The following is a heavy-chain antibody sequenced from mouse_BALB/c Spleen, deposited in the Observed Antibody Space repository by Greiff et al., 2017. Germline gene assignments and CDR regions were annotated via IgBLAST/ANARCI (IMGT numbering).Heavy chain of an antibody. Sequence: EVQRVESGGGLVQPGGSRKLSCAASGFTFSSFGMHWVRQAPEKGLEWVAYISSGSSTIYYADTVKGRFTISRDNPKNTLFLQMTSLRSEDTAMYYCARGDMGWFAYWGQGTLVTVSA. CDR2: ISSGSSTI. CDR3: ARGDMGWFAY. V-gene: IGHV5-17*02. D-gene: IGHD3-3*01. J-gene: IGHJ3*01. CDR1: GFTFSSFG.